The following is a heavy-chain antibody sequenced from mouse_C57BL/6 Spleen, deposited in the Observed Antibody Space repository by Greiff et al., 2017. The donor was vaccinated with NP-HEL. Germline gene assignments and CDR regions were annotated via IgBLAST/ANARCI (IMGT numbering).Heavy chain of an antibody. V-gene: IGHV1-53*01. CDR2: IYPGDGDT. CDR3: ARGKVTTDFDY. Sequence: QVQLQQPGTELVKPGASVKLSCKASGYTFTSYWMHWVKQRPGQGLEWIGQIYPGDGDTNYNGKFKGKATLTADKSSSTAYMQLSSLTSEDSAVYFCARGKVTTDFDYWGQGTTLTVSS. CDR1: GYTFTSYW. J-gene: IGHJ2*01. D-gene: IGHD1-1*01.